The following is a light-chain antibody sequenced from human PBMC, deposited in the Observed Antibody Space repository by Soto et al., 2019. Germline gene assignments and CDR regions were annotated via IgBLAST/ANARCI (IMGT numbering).Light chain of an antibody. CDR3: QQRSNWPPT. CDR2: DAS. V-gene: IGKV3-11*01. CDR1: QSVSSY. Sequence: EIVLTQSPATLSLSPGERATLSCRASQSVSSYLAWYQQKPGQAPRLLIYDASNRATGIPARFSGSGSGTDSPLTTTRLEPEDFAVYYCQQRSNWPPTFGQGTKLEIK. J-gene: IGKJ2*01.